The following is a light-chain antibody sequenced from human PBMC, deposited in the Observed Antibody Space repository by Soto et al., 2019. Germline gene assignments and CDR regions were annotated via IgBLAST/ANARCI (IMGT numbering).Light chain of an antibody. J-gene: IGLJ1*01. CDR2: ETS. CDR3: FSFTSTNTHV. Sequence: QSALTQPASVSGSPGQSVTISCTGTSSDFGSYKFVSWHQHHPGTVPKVIIYETSKRPSGVSDRFSGSKSGNTASLTISGLQAEDEADYYCFSFTSTNTHVFGSGTKLTVL. V-gene: IGLV2-23*01. CDR1: SSDFGSYKF.